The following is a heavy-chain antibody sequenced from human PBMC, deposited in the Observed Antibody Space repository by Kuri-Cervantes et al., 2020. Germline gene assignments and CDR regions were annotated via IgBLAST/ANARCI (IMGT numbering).Heavy chain of an antibody. CDR3: ARSYDSSGLALDY. J-gene: IGHJ4*02. CDR2: INPNSGGT. Sequence: ASVKVSCKASGYTFTSYGISWMRQAPGQGLEWMGWINPNSGGTNYAQKFQGRVTMTRDTSISTAYMELSRLRSDDTAVYYCARSYDSSGLALDYWGQGTLVTVSS. V-gene: IGHV1-2*02. CDR1: GYTFTSYG. D-gene: IGHD3-22*01.